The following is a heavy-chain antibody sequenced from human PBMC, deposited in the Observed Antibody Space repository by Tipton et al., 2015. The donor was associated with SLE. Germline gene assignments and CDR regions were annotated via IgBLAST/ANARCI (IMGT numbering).Heavy chain of an antibody. Sequence: GSLRLSCAASGFTFSNAWMNWVRQAPGKGLEWVGRIKSKSDDGTTDYAAPVEGRFTISRDDSKNTVYLQMNSLTVEDTAVYYCARGILGDPVAFDMWGQGTMAIVSS. D-gene: IGHD1-26*01. CDR1: GFTFSNAW. CDR3: ARGILGDPVAFDM. V-gene: IGHV3-15*05. J-gene: IGHJ3*02. CDR2: IKSKSDDGTT.